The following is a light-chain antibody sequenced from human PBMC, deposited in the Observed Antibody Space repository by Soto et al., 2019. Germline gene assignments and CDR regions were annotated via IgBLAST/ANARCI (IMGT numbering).Light chain of an antibody. CDR3: QQYGSSRT. CDR1: QSVSSSY. Sequence: EIVLTQSPGTLSLSPGERATLSCRASQSVSSSYLAWYQQQPGQAPRLLIYGASSRATGIPDRFSGSGSGTDFTLTISRLEPEDFAVYYWQQYGSSRTFGQGTKVEIK. CDR2: GAS. J-gene: IGKJ1*01. V-gene: IGKV3-20*01.